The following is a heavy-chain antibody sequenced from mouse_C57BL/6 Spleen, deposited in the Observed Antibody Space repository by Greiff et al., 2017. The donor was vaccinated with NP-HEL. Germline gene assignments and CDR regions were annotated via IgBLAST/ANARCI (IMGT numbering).Heavy chain of an antibody. V-gene: IGHV14-4*01. Sequence: EVKLQESGAELVRPGASVKLSCTASGFNIKDDYMHWVKQRPEQGLEWIGWIDPENGDTEYASKFQGKATITADTSSNTAYLQLSSLTSEDTAVYYCTMGYYGSSSLDYWGQGTTLTVSS. J-gene: IGHJ2*01. CDR2: IDPENGDT. D-gene: IGHD1-1*01. CDR3: TMGYYGSSSLDY. CDR1: GFNIKDDY.